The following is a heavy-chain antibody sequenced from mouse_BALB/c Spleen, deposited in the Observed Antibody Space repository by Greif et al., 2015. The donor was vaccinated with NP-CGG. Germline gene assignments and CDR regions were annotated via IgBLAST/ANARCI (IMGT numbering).Heavy chain of an antibody. CDR3: ARGGYYDYDGMDY. D-gene: IGHD2-4*01. CDR2: ISSGSSTI. Sequence: EVKLMESGGGLVQPGGSRKLSCAASGFTFSSFGMHWVRQAPEKGLEWVAYISSGSSTIYYADTVKGRFTISRDNPKNTLFLQMTSLRSEDTAMYYCARGGYYDYDGMDYWGQGTSVTVSS. J-gene: IGHJ4*01. V-gene: IGHV5-17*02. CDR1: GFTFSSFG.